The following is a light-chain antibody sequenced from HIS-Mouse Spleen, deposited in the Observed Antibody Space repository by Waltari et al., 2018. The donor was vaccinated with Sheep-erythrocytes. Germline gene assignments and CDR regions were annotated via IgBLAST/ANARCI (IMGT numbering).Light chain of an antibody. V-gene: IGKV1D-8*02. CDR1: QGISSY. J-gene: IGKJ2*01. CDR3: QQRSNWYT. CDR2: AAS. Sequence: AIWMTQSPSLLAASTGDRGTISCRMSQGISSYLGWYQQKPGKAPELLIYAASTLQSGVPSRFSGSGSGTDFTLTISSLEPEDFAVYYCQQRSNWYTFGQGTKLEIK.